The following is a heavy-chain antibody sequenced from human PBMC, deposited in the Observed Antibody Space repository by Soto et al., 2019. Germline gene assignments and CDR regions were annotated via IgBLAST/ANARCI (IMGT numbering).Heavy chain of an antibody. CDR1: GYTFTSYA. CDR3: ARDGVAAAGTEYPSFDY. J-gene: IGHJ4*02. CDR2: INAGNGNT. V-gene: IGHV1-3*01. D-gene: IGHD6-13*01. Sequence: XXVMVSCKASGYTFTSYAMHCVRPAPGQRLEWMGWINAGNGNTKYSQKFQGRVTITRDTSASTAYMELSSLRSEDTAVYYCARDGVAAAGTEYPSFDYWGQGTLVTVSS.